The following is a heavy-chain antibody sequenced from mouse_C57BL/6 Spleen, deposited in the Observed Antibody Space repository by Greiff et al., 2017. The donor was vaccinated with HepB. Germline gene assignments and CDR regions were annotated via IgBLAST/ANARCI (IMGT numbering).Heavy chain of an antibody. CDR3: TPYWFAY. CDR1: GYTFTDYE. CDR2: IDPETGGT. V-gene: IGHV1-15*01. Sequence: QVQLKQSGAELVRPGASVTLSCKASGYTFTDYEMHWVKQTPVHGLEWIGAIDPETGGTAYNQKFKGKAILTADKSSSTAYMELRSLTSEDSAVYYCTPYWFAYWGQGTLVTVSA. J-gene: IGHJ3*01.